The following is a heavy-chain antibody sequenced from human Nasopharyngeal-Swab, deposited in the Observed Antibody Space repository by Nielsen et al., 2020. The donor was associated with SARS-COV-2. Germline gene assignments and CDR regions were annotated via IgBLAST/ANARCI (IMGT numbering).Heavy chain of an antibody. CDR2: INSDGSST. J-gene: IGHJ4*02. D-gene: IGHD5-12*01. V-gene: IGHV3-74*01. CDR1: GGSFSGYY. Sequence: GGSLRLSCAVYGGSFSGYYWSWIRQPPGKGLVWVSRINSDGSSTSYADSVKGRFTISRDNAKNTLYLQMNSLRAEDTAVYYCARARGDLGYWGQGTLVTVSS. CDR3: ARARGDLGY.